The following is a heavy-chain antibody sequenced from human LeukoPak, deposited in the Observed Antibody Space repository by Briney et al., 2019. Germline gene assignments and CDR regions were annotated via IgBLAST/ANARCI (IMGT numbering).Heavy chain of an antibody. Sequence: GGSLRLSCAASGFTFSSYWMSWVRKAPGKGLEWVANIKQDGSEKYYVDSVKGRFTISRDNAKNSLYLQMNSLRAEDTAVYYCARDSGHCSSTSCRRDFDYWGQGTLVTVSS. CDR1: GFTFSSYW. V-gene: IGHV3-7*01. D-gene: IGHD2-2*01. CDR2: IKQDGSEK. J-gene: IGHJ4*02. CDR3: ARDSGHCSSTSCRRDFDY.